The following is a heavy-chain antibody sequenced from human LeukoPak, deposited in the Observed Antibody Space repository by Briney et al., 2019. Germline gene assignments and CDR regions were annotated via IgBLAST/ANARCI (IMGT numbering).Heavy chain of an antibody. CDR2: IHYTGST. V-gene: IGHV4-39*01. D-gene: IGHD3-3*01. Sequence: SETLSLTCTVSGDSISSSSYYWVWLRQPPGKGLEWIATIHYTGSTYYNPSLKSRVTISVDTSKNQFSLKLSSVTAADTAVYYCSRSVTTSYYYYGVDVWGQGTTVTVSS. CDR3: SRSVTTSYYYYGVDV. CDR1: GDSISSSSYY. J-gene: IGHJ6*02.